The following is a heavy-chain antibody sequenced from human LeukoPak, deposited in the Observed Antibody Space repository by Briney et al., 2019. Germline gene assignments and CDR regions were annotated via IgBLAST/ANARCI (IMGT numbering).Heavy chain of an antibody. CDR1: GGSISSHY. V-gene: IGHV4-59*11. J-gene: IGHJ3*02. Sequence: SETLSLTCTVSGGSISSHYWSWIRQPPGKGLEWIGYIYYSGSTNYNPSLKSRVTISVDTSKNQFSLNLSSVTAADTAVYYCARSPGSLGGWRAFDIWGQGTMVTVSS. CDR2: IYYSGST. CDR3: ARSPGSLGGWRAFDI. D-gene: IGHD1-26*01.